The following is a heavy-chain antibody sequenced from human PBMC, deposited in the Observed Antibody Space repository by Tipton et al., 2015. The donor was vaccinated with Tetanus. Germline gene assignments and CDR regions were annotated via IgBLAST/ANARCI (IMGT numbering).Heavy chain of an antibody. V-gene: IGHV4-38-2*01. CDR2: IYHSGST. CDR3: ARSEYSYGPNWFDP. Sequence: TLSLTCAVSGYSISSGYYWGWIRQPPGKGLEWIGSIYHSGSTYYNPSLKSRVTISVDTSKNQFSLKLSSVTAADTAVYYCARSEYSYGPNWFDPWGQGTLVTVSS. CDR1: GYSISSGYY. D-gene: IGHD5-18*01. J-gene: IGHJ5*02.